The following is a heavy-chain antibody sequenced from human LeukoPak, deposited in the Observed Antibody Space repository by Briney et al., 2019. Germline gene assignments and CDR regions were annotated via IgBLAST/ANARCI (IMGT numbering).Heavy chain of an antibody. Sequence: ASVKVSCKASGYTFTSYGISWVRQAPGQGLECMGWISAYNGNTNYAQKLQGRVTMTTDTSTSTAYMELRSLRSDDTAVYYCARVFVGGYNQNWFDPWGQGTLVTVSS. D-gene: IGHD5-24*01. CDR3: ARVFVGGYNQNWFDP. J-gene: IGHJ5*02. CDR1: GYTFTSYG. V-gene: IGHV1-18*01. CDR2: ISAYNGNT.